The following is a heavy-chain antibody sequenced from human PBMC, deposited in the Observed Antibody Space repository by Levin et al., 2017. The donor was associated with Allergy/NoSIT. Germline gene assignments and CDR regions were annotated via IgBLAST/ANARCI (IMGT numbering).Heavy chain of an antibody. Sequence: GGSLRLSCATSKFTFSKSWMTWVRQAPGKGLEWVATIKQDGSEKYYVDSVKGRFTISRDNAKTSLYLQMNSLRAEDTAIYYCARGFDYCGGDCFGYWGQGTLVTVS. J-gene: IGHJ4*02. CDR2: IKQDGSEK. D-gene: IGHD2-21*02. V-gene: IGHV3-7*01. CDR3: ARGFDYCGGDCFGY. CDR1: KFTFSKSW.